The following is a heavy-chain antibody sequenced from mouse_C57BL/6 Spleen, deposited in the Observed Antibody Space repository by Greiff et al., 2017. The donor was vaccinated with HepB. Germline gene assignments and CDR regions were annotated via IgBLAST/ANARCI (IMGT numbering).Heavy chain of an antibody. CDR1: GFTFSDYG. CDR2: ISSGSSTI. D-gene: IGHD2-4*01. CDR3: ARPKPYDYDGAWFAY. J-gene: IGHJ3*01. V-gene: IGHV5-17*01. Sequence: EVKLMESGGGLVKPGGSLKLSCAASGFTFSDYGMHWVRQAPEKGLEWVAYISSGSSTIYYADTVKGRFTISRDNAKNTLFLQMTSLRSEDTAMYYCARPKPYDYDGAWFAYWGQGTLVTVSA.